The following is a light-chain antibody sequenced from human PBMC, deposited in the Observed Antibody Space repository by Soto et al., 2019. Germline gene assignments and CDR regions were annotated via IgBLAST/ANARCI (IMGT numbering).Light chain of an antibody. CDR2: EVT. Sequence: QSVLTQPASVSGSPGQSITISCTGTNSDVGGYNHVSWYQQHAGKVPKLIIYEVTNRPSGVSNRFSGSKSGNTASLTISGLQAEDEAEYFCSSFTDSSTVYVIFGGGTKLTVL. V-gene: IGLV2-14*01. J-gene: IGLJ2*01. CDR1: NSDVGGYNH. CDR3: SSFTDSSTVYVI.